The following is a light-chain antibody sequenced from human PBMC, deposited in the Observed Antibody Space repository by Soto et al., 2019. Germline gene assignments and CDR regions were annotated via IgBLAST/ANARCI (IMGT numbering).Light chain of an antibody. J-gene: IGKJ1*01. CDR2: KAS. CDR3: HHYNTIPWT. CDR1: QNVINW. Sequence: DIQMTQSPSTLSASVGDRVTITCRASQNVINWLAWYQQKPGKAPKLLIYKASSLEPGVPSRFRGGGSWTKFTLASSSQEPDDFATYYCHHYNTIPWTFGQGTKVDI. V-gene: IGKV1-5*03.